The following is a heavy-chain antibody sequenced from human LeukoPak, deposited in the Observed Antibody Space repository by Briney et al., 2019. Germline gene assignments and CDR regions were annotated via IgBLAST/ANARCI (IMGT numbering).Heavy chain of an antibody. V-gene: IGHV1-8*01. J-gene: IGHJ6*03. D-gene: IGHD1-26*01. CDR2: MNPNSGNT. Sequence: ASVKVSCKASGYTFTSYDINWVRQATGQGLEWMGWMNPNSGNTGYAQKFQGRVTITRNTSISTAYMELSSLRSEDTAVYYCARASSGSYYYYYYYYYMDVWGKGTTVTVSS. CDR3: ARASSGSYYYYYYYYYMDV. CDR1: GYTFTSYD.